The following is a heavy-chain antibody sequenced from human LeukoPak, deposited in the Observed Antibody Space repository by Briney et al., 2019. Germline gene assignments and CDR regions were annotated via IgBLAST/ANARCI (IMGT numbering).Heavy chain of an antibody. CDR2: INPNSGGT. CDR1: GGTFSSYA. Sequence: ASVKVSCKASGGTFSSYAISWVRQAPGQGLEWMGWINPNSGGTNYAQKFQGRVTMTRDTSISTAYMELSRLRSDDTAVYYCARAVMFDYWGQGTLVTVSS. CDR3: ARAVMFDY. V-gene: IGHV1-2*02. J-gene: IGHJ4*02. D-gene: IGHD3-16*01.